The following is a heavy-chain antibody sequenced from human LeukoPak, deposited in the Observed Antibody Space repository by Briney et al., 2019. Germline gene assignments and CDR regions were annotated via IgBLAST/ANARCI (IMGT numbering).Heavy chain of an antibody. V-gene: IGHV3-30-3*01. CDR3: AREGSSGYYPY. CDR1: GFTFSSYP. Sequence: PGGSLRLSCAASGFTFSSYPMHWVRQAPGKGLEWVAVISYDGGEKHYADSVKGRFTISRDNSKNALYLQMNSLRAEDTAVYYCAREGSSGYYPYWGQGILVTVSS. J-gene: IGHJ4*02. D-gene: IGHD3-22*01. CDR2: ISYDGGEK.